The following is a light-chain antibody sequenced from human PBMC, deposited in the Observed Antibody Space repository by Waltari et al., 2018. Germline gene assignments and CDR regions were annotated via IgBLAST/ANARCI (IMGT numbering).Light chain of an antibody. V-gene: IGKV1-39*01. CDR3: QESYSFTRT. Sequence: GDRVTITCRASQTISRYLNWYQQKPGKAPNLLISAASSLQSGVLSRFSGSGSGRDFTLIITSLQPEDFATYYCQESYSFTRTFGQGTKVEIK. CDR1: QTISRY. J-gene: IGKJ1*01. CDR2: AAS.